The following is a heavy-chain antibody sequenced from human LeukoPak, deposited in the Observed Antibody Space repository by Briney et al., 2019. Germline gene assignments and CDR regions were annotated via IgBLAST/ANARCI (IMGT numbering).Heavy chain of an antibody. Sequence: SHTLSLTCALSGDSFSSNSAVWNWLRQSPSRGLEWLGRTYYRSKWYNEYAVSVTSRITINPDTSKIQFSLYLNSVAPEDTAVYYCARAQAYTGNGMDVWGQGTTVTVSS. CDR3: ARAQAYTGNGMDV. CDR1: GDSFSSNSAV. D-gene: IGHD2-21*01. J-gene: IGHJ6*02. CDR2: TYYRSKWYN. V-gene: IGHV6-1*01.